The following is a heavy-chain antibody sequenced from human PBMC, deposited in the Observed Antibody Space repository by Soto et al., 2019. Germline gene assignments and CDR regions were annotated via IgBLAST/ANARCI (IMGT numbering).Heavy chain of an antibody. D-gene: IGHD3-16*01. Sequence: ASVKVSGKASGYTFSDYSIHCVRQAPGQGLEWMGWINPNSGGTKDALKFQGGVTMTRDTSITTAYMASSRLRTGDTAVYYGAIGPAPAKPEGVDFWGQGTLVTVSS. CDR3: AIGPAPAKPEGVDF. CDR1: GYTFSDYS. V-gene: IGHV1-2*02. J-gene: IGHJ4*02. CDR2: INPNSGGT.